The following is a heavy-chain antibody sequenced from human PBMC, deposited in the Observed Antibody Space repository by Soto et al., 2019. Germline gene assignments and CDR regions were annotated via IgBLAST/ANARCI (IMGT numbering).Heavy chain of an antibody. V-gene: IGHV3-11*03. CDR3: HGYGY. D-gene: IGHD5-12*01. Sequence: GGSLRLSCAASGSSFRDYYMSLIRQSTGKGLEWLSYITSSSSYTHYADSVKGRFTISRDNAKNSLYLQMNSLRAEDTAVYYCHGYGYWGQGTLVTVSS. CDR2: ITSSSSYT. CDR1: GSSFRDYY. J-gene: IGHJ4*02.